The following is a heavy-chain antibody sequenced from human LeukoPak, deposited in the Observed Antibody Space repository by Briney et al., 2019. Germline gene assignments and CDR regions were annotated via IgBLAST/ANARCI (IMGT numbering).Heavy chain of an antibody. V-gene: IGHV1-3*01. CDR3: ARSTVNYYDSSGYYPPWYYGMDV. Sequence: ASVKVSCKASGYTFTSYAMHWVRQAPGQRLEWMGWINAGNGNTKYSQKFQGRVTITRDTFASTAYMELSSLRSEDTAVYYCARSTVNYYDSSGYYPPWYYGMDVWGQGTTVTVSS. CDR2: INAGNGNT. CDR1: GYTFTSYA. D-gene: IGHD3-22*01. J-gene: IGHJ6*02.